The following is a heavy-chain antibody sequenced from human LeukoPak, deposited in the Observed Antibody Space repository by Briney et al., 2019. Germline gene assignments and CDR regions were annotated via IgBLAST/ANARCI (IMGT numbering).Heavy chain of an antibody. CDR3: ARRSFYNTGNDAFDI. CDR2: IDPSDSYT. V-gene: IGHV5-10-1*01. CDR1: GYSFTSYW. Sequence: GGSLKISCKGSGYSFTSYWISWVRQMPGKGLEWMGRIDPSDSYTNYSPSFQGHVTISADKSISTAYLQWSSLKASDTAMYYCARRSFYNTGNDAFDIWGQGTMVTVSS. D-gene: IGHD3-10*01. J-gene: IGHJ3*02.